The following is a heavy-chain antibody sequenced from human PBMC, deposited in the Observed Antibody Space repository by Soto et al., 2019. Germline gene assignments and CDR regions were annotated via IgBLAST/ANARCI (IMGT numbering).Heavy chain of an antibody. V-gene: IGHV4-59*08. CDR1: GGSISSYY. D-gene: IGHD2-15*01. CDR3: ARRDCSGGSCRIDY. Sequence: SETLSLTCTVSGGSISSYYWSWIRQPPGKGLEWIGYIYYSGSTNYNPSLKSRVTISVDTSKNQFSLKLSSVTAADTAVYYCARRDCSGGSCRIDYWGQGTLVSVS. J-gene: IGHJ4*02. CDR2: IYYSGST.